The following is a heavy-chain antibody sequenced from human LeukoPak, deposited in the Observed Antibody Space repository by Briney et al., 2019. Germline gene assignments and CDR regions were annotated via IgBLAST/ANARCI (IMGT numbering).Heavy chain of an antibody. J-gene: IGHJ4*02. CDR3: ARERMRDSSGWPIDY. Sequence: SETLSLTCAVYGGSFSGYYWSWIRQPPGKGLEWIGEINHSGSTNYNPSLKSRVTISVDTSKNQFSLQLNSVTPEDTAVYYCARERMRDSSGWPIDYWGQGTLVTVSS. V-gene: IGHV4-34*01. CDR2: INHSGST. D-gene: IGHD6-19*01. CDR1: GGSFSGYY.